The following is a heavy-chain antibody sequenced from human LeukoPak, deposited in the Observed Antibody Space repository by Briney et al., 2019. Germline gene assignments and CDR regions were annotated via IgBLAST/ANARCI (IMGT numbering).Heavy chain of an antibody. D-gene: IGHD6-19*01. CDR3: AQVTRIAVAGPTDY. Sequence: GGSLRLSCAASGFTFSSYAMSWVRQAPGKGLEWVSAISGSGGSTYYADSVKGRFTISRDNSKNTLYLQMNSLRAEDTAVYYCAQVTRIAVAGPTDYWGQGTLVTVSS. V-gene: IGHV3-23*01. CDR2: ISGSGGST. CDR1: GFTFSSYA. J-gene: IGHJ4*02.